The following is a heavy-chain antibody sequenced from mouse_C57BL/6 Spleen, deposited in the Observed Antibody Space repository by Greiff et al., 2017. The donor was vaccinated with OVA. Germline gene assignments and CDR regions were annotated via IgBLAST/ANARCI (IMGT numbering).Heavy chain of an antibody. CDR3: ARFYDGRVYFDY. V-gene: IGHV1-55*01. CDR1: GYTFTSYW. Sequence: QVQLQQPGAELVKPGASVKMSCKASGYTFTSYWITWVKQRPGQGLEWIGDIYPGSGSTNYNEKFKSKATLTVDTSSSTAYMQLSSLTSEDSAVYDCARFYDGRVYFDYWGQGTTLTVSS. D-gene: IGHD2-3*01. J-gene: IGHJ2*01. CDR2: IYPGSGST.